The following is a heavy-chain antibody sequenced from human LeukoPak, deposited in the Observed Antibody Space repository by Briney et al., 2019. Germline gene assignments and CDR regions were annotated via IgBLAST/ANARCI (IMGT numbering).Heavy chain of an antibody. CDR1: GDSLRSCTYY. J-gene: IGHJ4*02. CDR2: IYTSGTT. V-gene: IGHV4-61*02. Sequence: SQTLSLTCSVSGDSLRSCTYYWSWIRQPAGKGLEWIGRIYTSGTTSYNPSLKSRVTISVDTSKNQFSLKLTSVTAADTAVYYCARGGGATRIDYWGQGTLVTVSS. CDR3: ARGGGATRIDY. D-gene: IGHD5-12*01.